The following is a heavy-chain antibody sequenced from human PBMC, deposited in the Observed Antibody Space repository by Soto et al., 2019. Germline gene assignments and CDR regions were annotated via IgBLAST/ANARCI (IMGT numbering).Heavy chain of an antibody. V-gene: IGHV4-61*01. CDR2: IYYSGST. Sequence: SETLSLTCTVSGDSISSDNHFWSWIRQPPGKGLEWIGYIYYSGSTNYNPSLKSRVTISVDTSKNQFSLKLSSVTAADTAVYYCARGTFLEWLLLYYWGQGTLVTVSS. CDR1: GDSISSDNHF. J-gene: IGHJ4*02. D-gene: IGHD3-3*02. CDR3: ARGTFLEWLLLYY.